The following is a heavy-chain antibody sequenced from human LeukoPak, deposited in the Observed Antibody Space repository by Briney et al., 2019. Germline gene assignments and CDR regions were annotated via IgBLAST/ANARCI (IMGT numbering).Heavy chain of an antibody. D-gene: IGHD7-27*01. CDR2: ISSSSSYI. J-gene: IGHJ4*02. CDR1: GFTFSSYS. V-gene: IGHV3-21*01. Sequence: PGGSLRLSCAASGFTFSSYSMNWVRQAPGKGLEWVSSISSSSSYIYYADSVKGRFTISRDNAKNSLYLQMNSLRAEDTAVYYCAREEGGKLGIDYYSDYWGQGTLVTVSS. CDR3: AREEGGKLGIDYYSDY.